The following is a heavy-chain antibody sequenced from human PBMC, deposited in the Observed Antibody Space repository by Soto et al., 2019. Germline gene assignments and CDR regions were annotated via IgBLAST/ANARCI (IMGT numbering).Heavy chain of an antibody. J-gene: IGHJ5*02. CDR3: ARTDCSSTSCYWFDP. CDR1: GYTFTSYG. D-gene: IGHD2-2*01. Sequence: ASVKVSCKASGYTFTSYGISWVRQAPGQGLEWMGWISAYNGNTNYAQKLQGRVTMTTNTSTSTAYMELRSLRSDDTAVYYCARTDCSSTSCYWFDPWGQGTLVTVSS. CDR2: ISAYNGNT. V-gene: IGHV1-18*01.